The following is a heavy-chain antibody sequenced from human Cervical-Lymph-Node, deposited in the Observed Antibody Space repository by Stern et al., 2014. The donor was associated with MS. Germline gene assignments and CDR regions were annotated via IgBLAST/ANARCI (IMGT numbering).Heavy chain of an antibody. CDR3: TAGPGHNWEQYFDY. J-gene: IGHJ4*02. CDR2: VKSESDGGTT. D-gene: IGHD1-20*01. Sequence: EVQLVESGGALVNPGGSLSLSCAASGFPFINTWITWVSPAPGKGLEWVGSVKSESDGGTTDYAEPVKGRFTISRDDSKTTLYLQMNGLRVEDTAMYYCTAGPGHNWEQYFDYWGQGTLVTVSS. V-gene: IGHV3-15*02. CDR1: GFPFINTW.